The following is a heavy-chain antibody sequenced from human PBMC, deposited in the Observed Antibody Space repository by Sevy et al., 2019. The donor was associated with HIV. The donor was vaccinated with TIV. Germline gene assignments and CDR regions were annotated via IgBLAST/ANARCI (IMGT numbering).Heavy chain of an antibody. V-gene: IGHV3-64D*06. CDR2: ISSNGGST. CDR1: GFTFSSYA. D-gene: IGHD3-10*01. CDR3: VKGGYYYGSGSYDAFDI. Sequence: GGSLRLSCSASGFTFSSYAMHWVRQAPGKGLEYVSAISSNGGSTYYADSVKGRFTISRDNSKNTLYLQMSSLGAEDTAVYYCVKGGYYYGSGSYDAFDIWGQGTMVTVSS. J-gene: IGHJ3*02.